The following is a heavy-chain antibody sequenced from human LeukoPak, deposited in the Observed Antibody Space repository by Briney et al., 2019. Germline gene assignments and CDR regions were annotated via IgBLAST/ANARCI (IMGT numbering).Heavy chain of an antibody. Sequence: SETLSLTCAVYGGSFSGYYWSWLRQPPGKGLEWIGEINHSGSTNYNPSLKSRVTISVDTSKNQFSLKLSSVTAADTAVYYCARGYNRVFWSGSQMDGMDVWGQGTTVTVSS. CDR2: INHSGST. V-gene: IGHV4-34*01. D-gene: IGHD3-3*01. J-gene: IGHJ6*02. CDR1: GGSFSGYY. CDR3: ARGYNRVFWSGSQMDGMDV.